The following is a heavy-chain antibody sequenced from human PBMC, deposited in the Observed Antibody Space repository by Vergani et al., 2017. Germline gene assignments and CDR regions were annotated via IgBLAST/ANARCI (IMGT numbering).Heavy chain of an antibody. CDR3: ARSLGYCSGGSCYAGLKPFDY. CDR1: GGSISSYY. Sequence: QVQLQESGPGLVKPSETLSLTCTVSGGSISSYYWSWIRQPPGKGLDWIGYIYYSGSTNYNPSLKSRVTISVDTSKNQFSLKLSSVTAADTAVYYCARSLGYCSGGSCYAGLKPFDYWGQGTLVTVSS. J-gene: IGHJ4*02. V-gene: IGHV4-59*01. CDR2: IYYSGST. D-gene: IGHD2-15*01.